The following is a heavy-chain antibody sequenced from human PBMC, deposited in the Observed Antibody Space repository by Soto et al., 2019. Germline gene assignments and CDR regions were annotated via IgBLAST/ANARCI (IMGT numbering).Heavy chain of an antibody. D-gene: IGHD2-15*01. CDR2: IYYSGST. V-gene: IGHV4-59*01. CDR1: GGSIISYY. Sequence: NPSETLSLTCTVSGGSIISYYWSWSRQPPGKGLEWIGYIYYSGSTNYNPSLKSRVTISVDTSKNQFSLKLSSVTAADTAVYYCARDRGCSGGSCYSENAFDIWGQGTMVTVSS. J-gene: IGHJ3*02. CDR3: ARDRGCSGGSCYSENAFDI.